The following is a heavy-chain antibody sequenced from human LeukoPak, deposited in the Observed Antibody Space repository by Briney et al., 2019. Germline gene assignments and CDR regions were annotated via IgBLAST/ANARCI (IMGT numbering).Heavy chain of an antibody. J-gene: IGHJ6*03. CDR2: IRYDGSNK. D-gene: IGHD2-15*01. CDR3: AKVAEYCSGGSCYGYYYYYMDV. CDR1: GFTFSSYG. Sequence: GGSLRLSCAASGFTFSSYGMLWVRQAPGKGLEWVAFIRYDGSNKYYADSVKGRFTISRDNSRNTLYLQMNSLRAEDTAVYYCAKVAEYCSGGSCYGYYYYYMDVWGKGTTVTVSS. V-gene: IGHV3-30*02.